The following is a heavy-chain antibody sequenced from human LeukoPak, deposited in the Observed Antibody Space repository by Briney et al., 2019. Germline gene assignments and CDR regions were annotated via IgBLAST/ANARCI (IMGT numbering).Heavy chain of an antibody. D-gene: IGHD6-13*01. CDR3: AGAAAYSSSWRGDAFDI. Sequence: GGSLRLSCAASGFTFSSYSMNWVRQAPGKGLEWVSSISSSSYIYYADSVKGRFTISRDNAKNSLYLQMNSLRAEDTAVYYCAGAAAYSSSWRGDAFDIWGQGTMVTVSS. V-gene: IGHV3-21*01. CDR2: ISSSSYI. J-gene: IGHJ3*02. CDR1: GFTFSSYS.